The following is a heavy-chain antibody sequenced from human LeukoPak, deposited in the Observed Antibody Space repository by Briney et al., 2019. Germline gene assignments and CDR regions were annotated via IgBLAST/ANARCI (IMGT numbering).Heavy chain of an antibody. D-gene: IGHD3-9*01. J-gene: IGHJ5*02. CDR3: ARRSKLRYFDWLLYFWAWFDP. V-gene: IGHV4-4*07. CDR2: IDTSGST. Sequence: PSETLSLTCTVSGGSISSYYWSWIRQPAGKGLEWIGRIDTSGSTNYNPSLKSRVTMSVDTSKNQFSLKLSSVTAADTAVYYCARRSKLRYFDWLLYFWAWFDPWGQGTLVTVSS. CDR1: GGSISSYY.